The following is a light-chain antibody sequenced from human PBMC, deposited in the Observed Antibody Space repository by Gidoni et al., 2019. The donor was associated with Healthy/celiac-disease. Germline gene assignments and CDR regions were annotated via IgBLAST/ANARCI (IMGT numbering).Light chain of an antibody. Sequence: EIGLTQSPATLSLSPGDRATLSCRASQSVSSYLAWYQQKPGQAPRLLIYDASNRATGIPARFSGSGSGTDFTLTISSLEPEDFAVYYCQQRSNWPLTFGGGTKVEIK. J-gene: IGKJ4*01. V-gene: IGKV3-11*01. CDR2: DAS. CDR1: QSVSSY. CDR3: QQRSNWPLT.